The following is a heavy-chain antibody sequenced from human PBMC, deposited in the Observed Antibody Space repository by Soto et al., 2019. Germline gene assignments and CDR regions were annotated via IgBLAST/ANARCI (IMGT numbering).Heavy chain of an antibody. J-gene: IGHJ4*02. V-gene: IGHV4-4*02. D-gene: IGHD2-8*01. CDR2: VHHSGTT. Sequence: QVQLQESGPGLVKPSGTLSLTCAVSGGSISTDYWWSWVRQPPGKGLVWTGEVHHSGTTNYIQSLKRRGSMSVDKSGNQVSLELTSVAAADTAVYYCARGVSFRWVYWGQGTLVAVSS. CDR1: GGSISTDYW. CDR3: ARGVSFRWVY.